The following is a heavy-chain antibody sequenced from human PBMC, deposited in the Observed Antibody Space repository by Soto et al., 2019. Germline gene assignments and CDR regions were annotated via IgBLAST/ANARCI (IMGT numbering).Heavy chain of an antibody. V-gene: IGHV3-33*01. Sequence: QVQLVESGGGVVQPGRSLRLSCAASGFTFTTYGMHWVRQAPGKGLEWVAVIWYDGSNKYYAESVKGRFTISRDNSKNTVYLQMNSLRTEDTAVYYCARDQGGVVVVAATGGRFGPWGQGTLVTVSS. D-gene: IGHD2-15*01. CDR2: IWYDGSNK. CDR1: GFTFTTYG. J-gene: IGHJ5*02. CDR3: ARDQGGVVVVAATGGRFGP.